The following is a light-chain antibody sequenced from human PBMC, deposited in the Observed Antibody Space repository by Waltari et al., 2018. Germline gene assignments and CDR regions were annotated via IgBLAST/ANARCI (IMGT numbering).Light chain of an antibody. CDR1: QSVLYSSNNKNY. Sequence: DIVMTQSPDSLAVSLGERATINCKSSQSVLYSSNNKNYLSWYQQKPGQPPKLLISWASTRESGVPDRFSGSGSGTDFILTISSLQAEDVAVYYCLQYYTTPYTFGQGIKLEI. J-gene: IGKJ2*01. V-gene: IGKV4-1*01. CDR2: WAS. CDR3: LQYYTTPYT.